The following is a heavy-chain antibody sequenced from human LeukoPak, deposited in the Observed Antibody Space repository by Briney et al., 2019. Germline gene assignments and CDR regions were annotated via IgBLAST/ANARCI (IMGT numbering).Heavy chain of an antibody. V-gene: IGHV3-74*01. D-gene: IGHD6-13*01. J-gene: IGHJ4*02. CDR2: TNRDGSNT. Sequence: PGGSLRLSCAASGFTFSSYWMHWVRQAPGKGLVWVSRTNRDGSNTDYADSVRGRFTISRDNAKNTLYLQLNSLRAEDTAVYYCARDIETAAIDYWGRGTLVTVSS. CDR1: GFTFSSYW. CDR3: ARDIETAAIDY.